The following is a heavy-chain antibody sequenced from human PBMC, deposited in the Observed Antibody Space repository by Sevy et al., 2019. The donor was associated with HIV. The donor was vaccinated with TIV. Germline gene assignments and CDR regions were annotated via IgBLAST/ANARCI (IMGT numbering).Heavy chain of an antibody. J-gene: IGHJ4*01. CDR3: VRDRIAAAGGYFDY. Sequence: SETLSLTCTVSSASVSYGNYYWTWIRQPPGKGLEWIGYISYIGSTNYNPSLKSRVTISIDTAKNQLSLRLNSVTATDTAVYYCVRDRIAAAGGYFDYWGHGALVTVSS. CDR1: SASVSYGNYY. D-gene: IGHD6-13*01. V-gene: IGHV4-61*01. CDR2: ISYIGST.